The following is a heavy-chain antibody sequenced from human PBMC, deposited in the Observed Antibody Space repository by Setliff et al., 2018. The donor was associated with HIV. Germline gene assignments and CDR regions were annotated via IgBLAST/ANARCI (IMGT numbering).Heavy chain of an antibody. D-gene: IGHD7-27*01. CDR2: IYTSGST. Sequence: SSETLSLTCTVSGGSISSGSYYWSWIRQPAGKGLEWIGHIYTSGSTNYNPSLKSRLSMSIDTSKNHFSLRLTSVTAADTAVYYCARDLPELTGRSFDPWGQGIQGTVPQ. J-gene: IGHJ5*02. V-gene: IGHV4-61*09. CDR1: GGSISSGSYY. CDR3: ARDLPELTGRSFDP.